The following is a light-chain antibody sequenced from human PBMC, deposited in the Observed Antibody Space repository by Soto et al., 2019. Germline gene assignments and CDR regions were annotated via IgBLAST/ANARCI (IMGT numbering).Light chain of an antibody. Sequence: DIQMTQSPSTLSASVGDRVTITCRASQSVSTWLAWYQQKPGKAPQVLISMASTLESGVPSRFSGSGSGTEFTLTISSLQPDDFATYYCQQHQSYSTFGQGTKVDIK. V-gene: IGKV1-5*03. CDR2: MAS. J-gene: IGKJ1*01. CDR1: QSVSTW. CDR3: QQHQSYST.